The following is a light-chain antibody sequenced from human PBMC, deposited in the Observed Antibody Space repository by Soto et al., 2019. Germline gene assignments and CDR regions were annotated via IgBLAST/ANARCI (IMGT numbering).Light chain of an antibody. J-gene: IGKJ1*01. V-gene: IGKV3-20*01. CDR3: QQYGSSPGT. Sequence: PGERATLSCRASQSVDSTYLTWYQQQPGQAPRLLIYGASSRATGIPDRFSGSGSGTDFTLTISRLEPEDFAVYYCQQYGSSPGTFGQGTKVDNK. CDR1: QSVDSTY. CDR2: GAS.